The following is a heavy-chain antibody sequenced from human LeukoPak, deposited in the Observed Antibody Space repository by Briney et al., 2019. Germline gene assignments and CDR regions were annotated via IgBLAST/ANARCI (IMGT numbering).Heavy chain of an antibody. V-gene: IGHV1-18*01. J-gene: IGHJ4*02. Sequence: ASVKVSCKASGYTFTSYGISWVRQAPGQGLEWMGWISAYNGNTNYAQKLQGRVTMTTDTSTSTAYMELRSLRSDDTAVYYCARDLGSDFWSGPQPLGYWGQGTLVTVSS. CDR3: ARDLGSDFWSGPQPLGY. CDR1: GYTFTSYG. D-gene: IGHD3-3*01. CDR2: ISAYNGNT.